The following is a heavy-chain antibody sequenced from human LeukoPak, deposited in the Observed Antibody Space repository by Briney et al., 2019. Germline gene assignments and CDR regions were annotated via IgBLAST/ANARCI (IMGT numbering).Heavy chain of an antibody. V-gene: IGHV1-2*02. CDR3: AKDLSPGYFDWLFPDSYYYGMDV. CDR1: GYTFTGYY. Sequence: GASVKVSCKASGYTFTGYYMHWVRQAPGQGLEWMGWINPNSGGTNYAQKFQGRVTMTRDTSIGTAYMELSRLRSDDTAVYYCAKDLSPGYFDWLFPDSYYYGMDVWGQGTTVTVSS. J-gene: IGHJ6*02. D-gene: IGHD3-9*01. CDR2: INPNSGGT.